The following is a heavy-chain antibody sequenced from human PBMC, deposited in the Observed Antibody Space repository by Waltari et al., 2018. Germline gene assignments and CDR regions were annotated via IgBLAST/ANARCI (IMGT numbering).Heavy chain of an antibody. Sequence: QVQLVQSGAEVKKPGSSVKVSCKASGGTFGSYAISWVRPAPGQGLEWMGGIIPIFGTANYAQKFQGRVTITADESTSTAYMELSSLRSEDTAVYYCARAPRWDYYDSSGYDYWGQGTLVTVSS. CDR1: GGTFGSYA. D-gene: IGHD3-22*01. J-gene: IGHJ4*02. CDR3: ARAPRWDYYDSSGYDY. V-gene: IGHV1-69*13. CDR2: IIPIFGTA.